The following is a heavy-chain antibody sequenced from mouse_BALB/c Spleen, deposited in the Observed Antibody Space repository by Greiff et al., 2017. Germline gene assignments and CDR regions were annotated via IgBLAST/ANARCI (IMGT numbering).Heavy chain of an antibody. V-gene: IGHV1-69*01. D-gene: IGHD1-1*01. CDR3: ARSTTTVVAKGWYFDV. J-gene: IGHJ1*01. CDR2: IDTSDSYT. Sequence: QVQLQQPGAELVMPGASVKMSCKASGYTFTDYWMHWVKQRPGQGLEWIGAIDTSDSYTSYNQKFKGKATLTVDESSSTAYVQLSSLTSEDSAVYYCARSTTTVVAKGWYFDVWGAGTTVTVSS. CDR1: GYTFTDYW.